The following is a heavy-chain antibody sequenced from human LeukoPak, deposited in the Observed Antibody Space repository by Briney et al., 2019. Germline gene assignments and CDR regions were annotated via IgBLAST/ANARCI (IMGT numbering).Heavy chain of an antibody. CDR2: INPSGGST. CDR1: GYTFTSYY. CDR3: AAWGGSTSPLPGMDV. V-gene: IGHV1-46*01. Sequence: GASVKVSCKASGYTFTSYYMHWVRQAPGQGLEWMGIINPSGGSTSYAQKFQGRVTMTRDTSTSTVYMELSSLRSEDTAVYYCAAWGGSTSPLPGMDVWGQGTTVTVSS. D-gene: IGHD7-27*01. J-gene: IGHJ6*02.